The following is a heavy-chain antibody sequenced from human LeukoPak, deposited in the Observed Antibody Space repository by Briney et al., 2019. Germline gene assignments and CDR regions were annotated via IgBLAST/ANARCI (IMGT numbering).Heavy chain of an antibody. CDR1: GGSISSYS. V-gene: IGHV4-59*01. CDR2: IYYSGST. Sequence: SETLSLTCTVSGGSISSYSWSWIRQPPGKGLEWIGYIYYSGSTSFNPSLRSRLTISGDTSKNQFSLRLSSVTAADTAMYYCARDSGGAAGGSGMGYGFDIWGQGTMVTVSS. CDR3: ARDSGGAAGGSGMGYGFDI. D-gene: IGHD6-13*01. J-gene: IGHJ3*02.